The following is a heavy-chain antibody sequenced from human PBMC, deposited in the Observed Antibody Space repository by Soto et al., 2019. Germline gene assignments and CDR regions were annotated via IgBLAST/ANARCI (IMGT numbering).Heavy chain of an antibody. Sequence: QVQLVQSGAEVKKPGASVKVSCKASGYTFTSYGISWARQAPGQGLEWMGWISGYNGNTHYAQKLQGRVTMTTDTTASTAYMELRSLRADDTAVYYCAREVGGSYYYDGRGLDYWCQGTLVTVSS. J-gene: IGHJ4*02. D-gene: IGHD3-22*01. V-gene: IGHV1-18*01. CDR1: GYTFTSYG. CDR3: AREVGGSYYYDGRGLDY. CDR2: ISGYNGNT.